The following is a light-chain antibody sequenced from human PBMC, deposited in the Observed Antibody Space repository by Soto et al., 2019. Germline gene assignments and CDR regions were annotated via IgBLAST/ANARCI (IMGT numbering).Light chain of an antibody. Sequence: QSVLTQPASVSGSPGQSITISCTGTSSDVGGYNYVSWYQQHPGKAPKLVVYDVTNRPSGVSTRFSGSKSGSTASLTISGLQAEDEADYYCSSYTSGNTRYVFGSGTKVTV. J-gene: IGLJ1*01. CDR2: DVT. CDR3: SSYTSGNTRYV. CDR1: SSDVGGYNY. V-gene: IGLV2-14*01.